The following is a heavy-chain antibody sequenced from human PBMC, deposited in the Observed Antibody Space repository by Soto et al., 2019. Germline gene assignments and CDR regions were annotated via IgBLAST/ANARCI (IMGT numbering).Heavy chain of an antibody. CDR1: GLTISGKKY. J-gene: IGHJ3*01. V-gene: IGHV3-53*01. Sequence: DVQLVESGGGLIQPGESLRLSCAAFGLTISGKKYVAWVRQAPGKGLEWVSGLYDVDGSFYADSVRGRFTTSSDSSKTTVYLQMNDLRPDDTAVYYCATWHEREHAYDVWGHWTTVTVSS. CDR3: ATWHEREHAYDV. D-gene: IGHD1-1*01. CDR2: LYDVDGS.